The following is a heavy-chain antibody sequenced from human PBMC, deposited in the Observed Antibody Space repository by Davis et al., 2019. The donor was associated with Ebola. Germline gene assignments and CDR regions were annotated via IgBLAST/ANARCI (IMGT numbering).Heavy chain of an antibody. D-gene: IGHD6-13*01. CDR2: IYYSGST. CDR3: ARHPPMGSWYGPNWFDP. CDR1: GGSISSSY. V-gene: IGHV4-59*08. J-gene: IGHJ5*02. Sequence: SETLSLTCTVSGGSISSSYWSWIRQPPGKGLEWIGYIYYSGSTNYNPSLKSRVTISVDTSKNQFSLKLSSVTAADTAMYYCARHPPMGSWYGPNWFDPWGQGTLVTVSS.